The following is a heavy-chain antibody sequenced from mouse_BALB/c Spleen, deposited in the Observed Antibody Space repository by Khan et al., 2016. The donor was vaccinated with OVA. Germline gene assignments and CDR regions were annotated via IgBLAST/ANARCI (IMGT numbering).Heavy chain of an antibody. J-gene: IGHJ1*01. CDR3: ASALYGYDVYFDV. CDR2: ISYDGSN. V-gene: IGHV3-6*02. CDR1: GYSITSGDY. Sequence: EVQLQESGPGLVKPSQSLSLTCSVTGYSITSGDYWNWIRQFPGNKLEWMGYISYDGSNKYKPSLKNRISITRDTSKNQFFLKLNSVTNEVTVTYYCASALYGYDVYFDVWGAGTTVTVSS. D-gene: IGHD2-2*01.